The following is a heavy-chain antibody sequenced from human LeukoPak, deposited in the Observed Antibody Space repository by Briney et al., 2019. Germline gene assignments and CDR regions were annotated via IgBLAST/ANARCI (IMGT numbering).Heavy chain of an antibody. Sequence: SETLSLTCTVSGGSISSSRYYWGWIRQPPGKGLEWIGRIYTSGSTNYNPSLKSRVTMSVDTSKNQFSLKLSSVTAADTAVYYCARDGSGDWFDPWGQGTLVTVSS. CDR2: IYTSGST. J-gene: IGHJ5*02. CDR3: ARDGSGDWFDP. V-gene: IGHV4-39*07. CDR1: GGSISSSRYY.